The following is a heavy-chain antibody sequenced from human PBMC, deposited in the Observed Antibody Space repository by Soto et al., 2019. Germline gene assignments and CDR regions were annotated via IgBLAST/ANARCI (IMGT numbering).Heavy chain of an antibody. CDR3: ARAGEGAPSPKGGAFDI. V-gene: IGHV1-69*02. CDR2: IIPILGIA. CDR1: GGTFSSYT. J-gene: IGHJ3*02. Sequence: QVQLVQSGAEVKKPGSSVKVSCKASGGTFSSYTISWVRQAPGQGLEWMGRIIPILGIANYAQKFQGRVTITADKSTSTAYMELSSLRSEDTSFYYCARAGEGAPSPKGGAFDIWGQGTMVTVSS. D-gene: IGHD3-10*01.